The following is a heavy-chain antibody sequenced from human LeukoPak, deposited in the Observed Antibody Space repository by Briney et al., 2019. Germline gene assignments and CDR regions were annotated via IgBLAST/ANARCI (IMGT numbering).Heavy chain of an antibody. V-gene: IGHV3-66*01. CDR3: ARARVKGYGMDV. J-gene: IGHJ6*02. D-gene: IGHD3-3*01. CDR2: IYSGGST. Sequence: GGSLRLSCAASGSTVSSNYMSWVRQAPGKGLEWVSVIYSGGSTYYADSVKGRFTISRDNSKNTLYLQMNSLRAEDTAVYYCARARVKGYGMDVWGQGTTVTVSS. CDR1: GSTVSSNY.